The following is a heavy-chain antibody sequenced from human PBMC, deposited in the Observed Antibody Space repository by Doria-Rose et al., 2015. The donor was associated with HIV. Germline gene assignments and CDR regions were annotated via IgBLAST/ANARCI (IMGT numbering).Heavy chain of an antibody. CDR2: IFSDDER. CDR1: GVSLSSPGMG. CDR3: AHMKSSRWYHKYYFDF. V-gene: IGHV2-26*01. D-gene: IGHD6-13*01. Sequence: QITLKESGPVLVKPTETLTLTCTVSGVSLSSPGMGVSWIRRPPGKALEWLANIFSDDERSYKTSLKSRLTISRGTSKSQVVLTMTDMDPVDTATYYCAHMKSSRWYHKYYFDFWGQGTLVIVSA. J-gene: IGHJ4*02.